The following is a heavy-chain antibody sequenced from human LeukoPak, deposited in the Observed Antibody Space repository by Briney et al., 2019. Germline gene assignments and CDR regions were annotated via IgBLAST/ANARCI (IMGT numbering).Heavy chain of an antibody. D-gene: IGHD3-16*02. Sequence: GGSLRLSCAASGFTFSSYWMSWVRQAPGKGLEWLANIKQDGSEKFHADSVKGRFTISRDNAKNSLFLQMNSLRARDTAVYYCARVKEDFDWGSYHLDHWGQGILVTVSS. CDR2: IKQDGSEK. V-gene: IGHV3-7*01. J-gene: IGHJ4*02. CDR3: ARVKEDFDWGSYHLDH. CDR1: GFTFSSYW.